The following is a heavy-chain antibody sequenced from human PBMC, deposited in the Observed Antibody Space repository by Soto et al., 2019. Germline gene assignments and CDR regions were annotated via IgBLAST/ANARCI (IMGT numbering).Heavy chain of an antibody. CDR1: GGSISSSNW. Sequence: SETLSLTCAVSGGSISSSNWWSWIRQPPGKGLEWIGEIYHSGSTNYNPSLKSRVTISVDKSKNQFSLKLSSVTAADTAVYYCARDLRYYGSGSSDYWGQGTLVTVSS. CDR3: ARDLRYYGSGSSDY. CDR2: IYHSGST. D-gene: IGHD3-10*01. V-gene: IGHV4-4*02. J-gene: IGHJ4*02.